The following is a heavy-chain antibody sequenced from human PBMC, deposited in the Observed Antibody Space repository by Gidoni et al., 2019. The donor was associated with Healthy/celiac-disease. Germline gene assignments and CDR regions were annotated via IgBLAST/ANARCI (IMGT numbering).Heavy chain of an antibody. CDR2: ISYDGSNK. J-gene: IGHJ4*02. Sequence: QVQLVESGGGVVKPGRSLRLSCAASGFTFSSYAMHWVRQAPGKGLEWVAVISYDGSNKYYADSVKGRFIISRDNSKNTLYLQMNSLRAEDTAVYYCARDAVYSSGGPFDYWGQGTLVTVSS. CDR3: ARDAVYSSGGPFDY. D-gene: IGHD6-19*01. CDR1: GFTFSSYA. V-gene: IGHV3-30*04.